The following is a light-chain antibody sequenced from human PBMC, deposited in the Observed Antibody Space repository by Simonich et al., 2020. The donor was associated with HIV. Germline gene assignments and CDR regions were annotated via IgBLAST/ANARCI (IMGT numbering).Light chain of an antibody. CDR2: AAS. J-gene: IGKJ1*01. V-gene: IGKV1-39*01. CDR1: QSISSY. CDR3: QQSYSTPPT. Sequence: DIQMTQSPSSLSASVGERVTITCRESQSISSYLNWYQQKPGKAPKLLIYAASSLQSGVPSRFSGSGSGTDFTLTISSLQPEDFATYYCQQSYSTPPTFGQGTKVEIK.